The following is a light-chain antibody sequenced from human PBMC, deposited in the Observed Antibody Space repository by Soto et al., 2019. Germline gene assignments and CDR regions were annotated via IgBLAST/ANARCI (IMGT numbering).Light chain of an antibody. CDR3: CSYAGSNNVV. CDR1: SSDVGGYNY. Sequence: QSALTQPPSASGSPGQSVTISCTGTSSDVGGYNYVSWYQHHPGKAPKVMIYEVSKRPSGVPDRFSGSKSGNTASLTVSGLQVEDEADYYCCSYAGSNNVVFGGGTKLTVL. CDR2: EVS. V-gene: IGLV2-8*01. J-gene: IGLJ2*01.